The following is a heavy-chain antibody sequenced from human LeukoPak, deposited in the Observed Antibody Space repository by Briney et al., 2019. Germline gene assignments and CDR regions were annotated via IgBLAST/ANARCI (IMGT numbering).Heavy chain of an antibody. Sequence: PGGSLRLSCAASGFTFSDYYMSWIRQAPGKGLEWVSYISSSSSYTNYADSVKGRFTISRDKAKNSLYLQMNNLRAEDTAVYYCARVHSSSWPDAFDIWGQETMVTVSS. CDR2: ISSSSSYT. V-gene: IGHV3-11*06. CDR3: ARVHSSSWPDAFDI. J-gene: IGHJ3*02. CDR1: GFTFSDYY. D-gene: IGHD6-13*01.